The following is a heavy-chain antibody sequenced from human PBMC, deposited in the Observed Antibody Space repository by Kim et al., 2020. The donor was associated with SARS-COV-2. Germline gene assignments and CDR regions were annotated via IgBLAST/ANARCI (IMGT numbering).Heavy chain of an antibody. CDR3: ARVKGVNRRGAFDI. J-gene: IGHJ3*02. CDR1: GYSFTGYY. D-gene: IGHD3-10*01. Sequence: ASVKVSCKASGYSFTGYYLHWVRQAPGQGLEWMGWMNPNSGGTNYAQKFQGRVTMTRDTSISTAYMELSRLRSDDTAMYYCARVKGVNRRGAFDIWGQVTMVTVSS. V-gene: IGHV1-2*02. CDR2: MNPNSGGT.